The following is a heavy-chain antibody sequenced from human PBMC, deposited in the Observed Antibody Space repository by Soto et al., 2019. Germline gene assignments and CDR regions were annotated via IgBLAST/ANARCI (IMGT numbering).Heavy chain of an antibody. J-gene: IGHJ6*02. CDR1: GGSISSSSYY. CDR3: ACIFSGGYGYGFYYYGMDV. CDR2: IYYSGST. V-gene: IGHV4-39*01. D-gene: IGHD5-18*01. Sequence: PSETLSLTCTVSGGSISSSSYYWGWIRQPPGKGLEWIGSIYYSGSTYYNPSLKSRVTISVDTSKNQFSLKLSSVTAADTAVYYCACIFSGGYGYGFYYYGMDVWAQGTTVPVS.